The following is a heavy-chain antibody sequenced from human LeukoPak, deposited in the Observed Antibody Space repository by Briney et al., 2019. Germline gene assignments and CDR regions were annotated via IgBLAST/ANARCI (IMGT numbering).Heavy chain of an antibody. V-gene: IGHV3-7*01. Sequence: GGSLRLSCAASGFTFSSYWMSWVRQAPGKGLEWVANIKQDGSEKYYVDSVKGRFTISRDNAKNSLYLQMNSLRAEDTAVSYCARVSSIQYYDFWSGYPPGFDYWGQGTLVTVSS. CDR2: IKQDGSEK. J-gene: IGHJ4*02. CDR1: GFTFSSYW. CDR3: ARVSSIQYYDFWSGYPPGFDY. D-gene: IGHD3-3*01.